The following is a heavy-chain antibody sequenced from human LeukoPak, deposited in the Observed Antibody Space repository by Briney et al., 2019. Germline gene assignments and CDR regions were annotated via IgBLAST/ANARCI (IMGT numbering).Heavy chain of an antibody. CDR3: AKEITQYTSNWYWVN. J-gene: IGHJ4*02. CDR1: GFTFSNSW. CDR2: IKDNGREQ. Sequence: GGSLRLSCTASGFTFSNSWMNWVRQAPGKGLEWEANIKDNGREQYYLDSVKGRFTISRDNSKNTLFLQMNSLRAEDTAVYYCAKEITQYTSNWYWVNWGQGTLVSVSS. D-gene: IGHD6-13*01. V-gene: IGHV3-7*01.